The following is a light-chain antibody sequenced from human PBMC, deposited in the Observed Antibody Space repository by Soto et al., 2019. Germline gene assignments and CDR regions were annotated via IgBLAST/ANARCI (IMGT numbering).Light chain of an antibody. V-gene: IGKV3-20*01. CDR2: GAS. CDR1: QSISSY. J-gene: IGKJ5*01. CDR3: QHYVERSPIT. Sequence: EVVLTQSPDTLSLPTGERATLSCRASQSISSYLAWYQQKPGQAPRLLISGASSRATGIPDRFSGSGSGTDFTLTISRLEPEDFALYYCQHYVERSPITFGQGTRLEIK.